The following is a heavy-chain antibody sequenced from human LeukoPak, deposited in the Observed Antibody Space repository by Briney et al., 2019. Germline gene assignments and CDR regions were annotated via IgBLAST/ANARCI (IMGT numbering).Heavy chain of an antibody. V-gene: IGHV1-69*05. CDR3: AIQRGYSYRKLYYYYYMDV. CDR1: GGTFSSYA. CDR2: IIPIFGTA. Sequence: SVKVSCKASGGTFSSYAISWVRQAPGQGLEWMGGIIPIFGTANYAQKFQGRVTITTDESTSTAYMELSSLRSEDTAVYYCAIQRGYSYRKLYYYYYMDVWGKGTTVTVSS. D-gene: IGHD5-18*01. J-gene: IGHJ6*03.